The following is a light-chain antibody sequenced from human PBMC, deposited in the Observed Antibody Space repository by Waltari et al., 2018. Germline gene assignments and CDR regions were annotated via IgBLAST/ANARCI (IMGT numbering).Light chain of an antibody. CDR3: MQYLQALRT. Sequence: NTCRSSQILLFGNGYNYLDWYLRKPGQAPQLLIYLGYSRASGVPDRFSGSGSGTDFTLKISRVEAEDVGVYVCMQYLQALRTYGQGTRLEIK. V-gene: IGKV2-28*01. CDR2: LGY. J-gene: IGKJ2*01. CDR1: QILLFGNGYNY.